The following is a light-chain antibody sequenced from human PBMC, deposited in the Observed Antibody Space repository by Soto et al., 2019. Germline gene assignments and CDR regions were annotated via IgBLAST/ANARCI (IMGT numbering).Light chain of an antibody. J-gene: IGKJ1*01. CDR2: GAS. CDR1: QSVSNN. Sequence: EIVMTQSPDTLSVSPGERATLSCRASQSVSNNLAWYHQKPGQAPRLLIFGASTRATGIPARFSGSGSGTAFTLTISSLQSEDFAVYYCQQYNDWWTFGQGTKVEIK. CDR3: QQYNDWWT. V-gene: IGKV3-15*01.